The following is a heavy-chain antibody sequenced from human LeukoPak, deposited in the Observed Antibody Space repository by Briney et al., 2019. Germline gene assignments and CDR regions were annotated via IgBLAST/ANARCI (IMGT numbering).Heavy chain of an antibody. CDR2: ISSSSSYT. J-gene: IGHJ6*02. CDR3: ARGVYRMDV. V-gene: IGHV3-11*06. CDR1: GFTFTDYY. Sequence: PGGSLRLSCAASGFTFTDYYMSWIRQAPGKGLEWVSYISSSSSYTNYADSVKGRFTISRDNAKNSLYVQMNSLRDEDTAVYYCARGVYRMDVWGQGTTVTVSS.